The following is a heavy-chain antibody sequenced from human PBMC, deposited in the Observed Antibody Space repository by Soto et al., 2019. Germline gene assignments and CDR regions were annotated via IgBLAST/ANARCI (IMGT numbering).Heavy chain of an antibody. Sequence: GESLKISCTGSGYSFSTYWIAWVRQMPGKGLEWMGISYPGDSDTRYSPSFQGQVTISADTSTKTAYLQWSSLKASDTAMYYCARPDGYSSGWYWFDPWGQGTLVTVSS. CDR1: GYSFSTYW. CDR2: SYPGDSDT. V-gene: IGHV5-51*01. CDR3: ARPDGYSSGWYWFDP. J-gene: IGHJ5*02. D-gene: IGHD6-19*01.